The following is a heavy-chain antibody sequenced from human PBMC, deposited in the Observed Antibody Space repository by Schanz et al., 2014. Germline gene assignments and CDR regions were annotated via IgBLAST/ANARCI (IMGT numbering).Heavy chain of an antibody. V-gene: IGHV3-72*01. Sequence: EVQLVESGGGLIKPGGSLRLSCLASGFTFSTTWMNWVRRAPGKGLEWVGRITNKPNNYNTEYAASVKGRFTISRDDSRNSLYLQMSSLKTEDTAVYYCVRLDVHDYWGQGTLVTVSA. CDR1: GFTFSTTW. J-gene: IGHJ4*02. CDR3: VRLDVHDY. D-gene: IGHD3-16*01. CDR2: ITNKPNNYNT.